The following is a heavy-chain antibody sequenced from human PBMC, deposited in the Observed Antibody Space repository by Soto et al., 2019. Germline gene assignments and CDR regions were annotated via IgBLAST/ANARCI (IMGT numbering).Heavy chain of an antibody. CDR3: AREGGRGAHGAFDI. V-gene: IGHV5-51*01. Sequence: GESLKISCKGSGYSFPSDWIGWVRQMPGKGLEWMGSIYPADSDTRYSPAFQGQVTISADKSIRTAYLQWSSLRSDDTAVYYCAREGGRGAHGAFDIWGQGTMVTVSS. J-gene: IGHJ3*02. CDR2: IYPADSDT. CDR1: GYSFPSDW. D-gene: IGHD2-15*01.